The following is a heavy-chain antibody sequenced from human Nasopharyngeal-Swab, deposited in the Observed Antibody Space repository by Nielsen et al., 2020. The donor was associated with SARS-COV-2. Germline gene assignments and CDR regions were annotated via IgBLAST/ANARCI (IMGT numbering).Heavy chain of an antibody. CDR2: ISGSGGST. J-gene: IGHJ6*02. Sequence: VRQMPGKGLEWVSAISGSGGSTYYADSVKGRFTISRDNSKNTLYLQMNSLRAEDTAVYYCAKDPYQLPYYYGMDVWGQGTTVTVSS. V-gene: IGHV3-23*01. CDR3: AKDPYQLPYYYGMDV. D-gene: IGHD2-2*01.